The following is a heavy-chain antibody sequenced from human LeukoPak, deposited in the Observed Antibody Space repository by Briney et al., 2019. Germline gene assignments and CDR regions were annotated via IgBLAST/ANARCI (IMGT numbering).Heavy chain of an antibody. J-gene: IGHJ5*02. CDR1: GFTFGSYE. CDR3: ARESTGGTNWFDP. V-gene: IGHV3-48*03. CDR2: IGTIISTT. Sequence: GGSLRLSCAASGFTFGSYEMNWVRQAPGKGLEWVSYIGTIISTTYYADSVKGRFTVSRDDAKSSLYLQMNSLRAEDAAVYYCARESTGGTNWFDPWGQGTLVTVSS. D-gene: IGHD7-27*01.